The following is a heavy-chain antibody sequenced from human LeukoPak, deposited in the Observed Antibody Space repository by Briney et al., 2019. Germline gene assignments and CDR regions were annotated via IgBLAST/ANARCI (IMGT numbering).Heavy chain of an antibody. J-gene: IGHJ4*02. D-gene: IGHD6-13*01. CDR2: ISYDGSNK. CDR1: GFTFSNYA. V-gene: IGHV3-30-3*01. CDR3: ARYAWSLGPAPGTPLFDY. Sequence: GGSLRLSCAASGFTFSNYAMHWVRQAPGKGLEWVALISYDGSNKYYADSVRGRFTLSRDSSKNTLYLQMNSLRAEDTAVYYCARYAWSLGPAPGTPLFDYWGQGTLVTVSS.